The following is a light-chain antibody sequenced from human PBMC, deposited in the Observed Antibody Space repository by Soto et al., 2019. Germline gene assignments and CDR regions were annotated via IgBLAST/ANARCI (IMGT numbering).Light chain of an antibody. CDR2: EAS. CDR1: RIFGGS. Sequence: DFQLTHSLSTLSPSVGDRVTITCRASRIFGGSLAWYQQKPGKAPKLLIYEASNLKSGVPSRFSGSGSGTEYTLTISSLQPDDSASYYCQQYNGYWTFGQGTRVEIK. V-gene: IGKV1-5*03. J-gene: IGKJ1*01. CDR3: QQYNGYWT.